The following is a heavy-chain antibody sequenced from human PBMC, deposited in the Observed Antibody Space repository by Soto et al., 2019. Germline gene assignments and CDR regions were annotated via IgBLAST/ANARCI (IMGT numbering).Heavy chain of an antibody. V-gene: IGHV1-2*02. Sequence: ASVKVSCKXSGYTFTGYYMHWVRQAPGQGFEWMGRTSPKSGGTNYAQKFQGRVTMTWDTSLNTAYMELSSLMFEDTAVYYCARPPGYVSDWYYFDLWGQGTLVTVSS. J-gene: IGHJ4*02. CDR3: ARPPGYVSDWYYFDL. CDR1: GYTFTGYY. CDR2: TSPKSGGT. D-gene: IGHD3-9*01.